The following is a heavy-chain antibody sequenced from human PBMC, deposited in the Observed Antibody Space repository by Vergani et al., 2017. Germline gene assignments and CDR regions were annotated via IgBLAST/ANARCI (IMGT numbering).Heavy chain of an antibody. CDR1: GFTFTSSA. CDR2: ISAYNGNT. J-gene: IGHJ4*02. CDR3: ARSGIWSGTYNVDY. D-gene: IGHD1-26*01. V-gene: IGHV1-18*01. Sequence: QLVQSGPEVKKPGTSVKVSCKASGFTFTSSAMQWVRQARGQRLEGIGWISAYNGNTNFAQKLQGRVTMTTDTSTSTAYMELRSLRSDDTAVYYCARSGIWSGTYNVDYWGQGTLVTVSS.